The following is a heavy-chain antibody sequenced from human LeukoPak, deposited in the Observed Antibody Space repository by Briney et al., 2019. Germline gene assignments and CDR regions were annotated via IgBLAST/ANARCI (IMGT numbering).Heavy chain of an antibody. D-gene: IGHD2-21*02. V-gene: IGHV3-74*01. Sequence: QPGRSLRLSCAASGFTFSSYGMHWVRQAPGKGLVWVSAIYTDGTTKRYADSVKGRFTISRDNAKNTLYPQMNSLSVEDTAVYYCASLVVTDDWAFDIWGQGTMVTVSS. CDR3: ASLVVTDDWAFDI. J-gene: IGHJ3*02. CDR1: GFTFSSYG. CDR2: IYTDGTTK.